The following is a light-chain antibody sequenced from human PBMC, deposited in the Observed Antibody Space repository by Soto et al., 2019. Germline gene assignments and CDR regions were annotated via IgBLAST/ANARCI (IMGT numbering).Light chain of an antibody. CDR2: DVS. J-gene: IGLJ1*01. CDR1: SSDVGGHNS. Sequence: QSVLTQPASVSGSPGQSITISCTGTSSDVGGHNSVAWYQHNPGKAPRLMIYDVSNRPSGVSSRFSGSKSGNTASLSISGLQAEDEADYYCSSYTSSSTLVFGTGTKAT. V-gene: IGLV2-14*01. CDR3: SSYTSSSTLV.